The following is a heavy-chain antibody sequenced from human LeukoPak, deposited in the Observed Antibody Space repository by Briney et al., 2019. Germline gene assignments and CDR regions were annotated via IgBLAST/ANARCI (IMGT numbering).Heavy chain of an antibody. V-gene: IGHV3-21*01. D-gene: IGHD3-22*01. CDR3: ARNYYDSSLWFDP. Sequence: GGSLRLSCAASGFTFSSYSMNWVRQVPGKGLEWVSSISSSGSYIYYADSVKGRFTISRDNAKNSLYLQMNSLRAEDTAVYYCARNYYDSSLWFDPWGQGTLVTVSS. CDR1: GFTFSSYS. J-gene: IGHJ5*02. CDR2: ISSSGSYI.